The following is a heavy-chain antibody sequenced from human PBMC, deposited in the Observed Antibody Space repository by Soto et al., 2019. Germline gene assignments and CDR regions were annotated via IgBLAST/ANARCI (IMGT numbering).Heavy chain of an antibody. V-gene: IGHV1-69*12. CDR3: ARGGSWNYFDH. Sequence: QVQLVQSGAEVKKPGSSVKVSCKASGGTFSSYAISWVRQAPGKGLEWMGGIIPIFGTANYGQKFQGRVTITADESTSTAYMERSSLRSEDTAVYYCARGGSWNYFDHWGQGTLVTVSS. J-gene: IGHJ4*02. D-gene: IGHD1-26*01. CDR1: GGTFSSYA. CDR2: IIPIFGTA.